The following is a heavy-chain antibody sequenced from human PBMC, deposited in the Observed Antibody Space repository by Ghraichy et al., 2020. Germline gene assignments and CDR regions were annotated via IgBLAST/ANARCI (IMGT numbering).Heavy chain of an antibody. Sequence: ASVKVSCKPSGYSFTAYYIHWVRQAPGQGLEWMGWINPKRGATSYAQKFQGRVTMTSDTSISTAYMEVSRLRSDDTAVFYCARGDRNSYGSFDYWGQGTLFTVSS. CDR1: GYSFTAYY. D-gene: IGHD5-18*01. J-gene: IGHJ4*02. CDR2: INPKRGAT. CDR3: ARGDRNSYGSFDY. V-gene: IGHV1-2*02.